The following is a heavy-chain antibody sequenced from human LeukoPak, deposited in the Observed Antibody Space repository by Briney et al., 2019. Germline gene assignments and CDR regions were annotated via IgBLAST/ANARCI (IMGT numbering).Heavy chain of an antibody. CDR3: AKDRCSNGIGCYYYYMDV. Sequence: PGGSLRLSCTASGFTFSSYGMHWVRKAPGKGLEWVAYIQYDGSNEQYAGSVKGRCSIARDSSKNILYLQMNSLRAEDTAVYYCAKDRCSNGIGCYYYYMDVWGKGTTVTISS. V-gene: IGHV3-30*02. J-gene: IGHJ6*03. CDR2: IQYDGSNE. D-gene: IGHD2-8*01. CDR1: GFTFSSYG.